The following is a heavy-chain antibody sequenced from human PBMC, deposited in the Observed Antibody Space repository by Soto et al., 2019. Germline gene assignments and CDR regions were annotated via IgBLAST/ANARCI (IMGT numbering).Heavy chain of an antibody. V-gene: IGHV5-51*01. Sequence: PGESLKISCKGSGYSFTSYWIGWVRQMPGKGLEWMGIIYPGDSDTRYSPSFQGQVTISADKSISTAYLQWSSLKASDTAMYYCARQRYCSGGSCYSRWFDPWGQGTLVTVSS. D-gene: IGHD2-15*01. CDR3: ARQRYCSGGSCYSRWFDP. J-gene: IGHJ5*02. CDR1: GYSFTSYW. CDR2: IYPGDSDT.